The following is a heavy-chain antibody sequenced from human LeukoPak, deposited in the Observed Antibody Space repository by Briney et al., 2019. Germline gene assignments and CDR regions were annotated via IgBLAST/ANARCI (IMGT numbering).Heavy chain of an antibody. V-gene: IGHV4-34*01. CDR3: ATFRNYDFWSGYGYFDY. CDR1: GGSFSGYY. D-gene: IGHD3-3*01. J-gene: IGHJ4*02. CDR2: INHSGST. Sequence: SETLSLTCAVYGGSFSGYYWSWIRQPPGKGLEWIGEINHSGSTNYNPSLKSRVTISVDTSKDQFSPKLSSVTAADTAVYYCATFRNYDFWSGYGYFDYWGQGTLVTVSS.